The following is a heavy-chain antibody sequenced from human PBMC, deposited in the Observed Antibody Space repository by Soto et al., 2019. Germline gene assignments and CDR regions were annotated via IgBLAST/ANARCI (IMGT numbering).Heavy chain of an antibody. CDR3: ARSGDKGVAGILYYYYYYGMDV. J-gene: IGHJ6*02. D-gene: IGHD6-19*01. CDR2: INSDGSST. Sequence: GGSLRLSCAASGFTFSSYWMHWVRQAPGKGLVWVSRINSDGSSTSYADSVKGRFTISRDNAKNTLYLQMNSLRAEDTAVYYCARSGDKGVAGILYYYYYYGMDVWGQGTTVTVSS. V-gene: IGHV3-74*01. CDR1: GFTFSSYW.